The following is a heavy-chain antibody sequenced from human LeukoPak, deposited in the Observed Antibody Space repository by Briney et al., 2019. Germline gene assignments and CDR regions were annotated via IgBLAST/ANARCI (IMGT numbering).Heavy chain of an antibody. D-gene: IGHD2-2*01. CDR2: IYYSGST. CDR1: GGSISSYY. Sequence: SETLSLTCTVSGGSISSYYWSWIRQPPGKGLEWIGYIYYSGSTNYNPSLKSRVTISVDTSKNQFSLKLSSVTAADTAVYYCARSSVVVPAAIPPRWFDPWGQGTLVTVSS. J-gene: IGHJ5*02. CDR3: ARSSVVVPAAIPPRWFDP. V-gene: IGHV4-59*01.